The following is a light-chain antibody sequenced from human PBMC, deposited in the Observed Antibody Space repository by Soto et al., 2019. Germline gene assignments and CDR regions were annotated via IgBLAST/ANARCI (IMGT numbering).Light chain of an antibody. CDR2: DVS. V-gene: IGLV2-11*01. CDR1: SSDVGGYNY. CDR3: CSDAGSYVV. J-gene: IGLJ2*01. Sequence: QSVLTQPRSVSGSPGQSVTISCTGTSSDVGGYNYVSWYQQHPGKAPKLMIYDVSKRPSGVPDRFSGSKSGNTASLTISGLQAEDEADYYCCSDAGSYVVFGGGTKLTV.